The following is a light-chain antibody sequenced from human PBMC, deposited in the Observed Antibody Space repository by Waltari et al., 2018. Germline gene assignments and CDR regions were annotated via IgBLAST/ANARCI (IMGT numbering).Light chain of an antibody. CDR2: NNN. V-gene: IGLV1-44*01. Sequence: QSVLTQPPSASGTPGQRVTISCSGSSSNIGTNTVHWYQQLPGTAPKLLIYNNNQRPSGVPDRFSGSKSGTSASRVISGLQSEDEVDYYCAVWDGSLNGYVFGTGTKVTVL. J-gene: IGLJ1*01. CDR1: SSNIGTNT. CDR3: AVWDGSLNGYV.